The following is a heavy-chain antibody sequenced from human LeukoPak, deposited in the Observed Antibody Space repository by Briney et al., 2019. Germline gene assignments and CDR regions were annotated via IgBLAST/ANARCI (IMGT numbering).Heavy chain of an antibody. Sequence: EASVKVSCKASGYTFTGYYMHWVRQAPGQGPEWMGRINPNSGGTNYAQKFQGRVTMTRDTSISTVYMELSSLRSEDTAVYYCARETSNTAMLNWGQGTLVTVSS. D-gene: IGHD5-18*01. CDR1: GYTFTGYY. CDR2: INPNSGGT. V-gene: IGHV1-2*06. J-gene: IGHJ4*02. CDR3: ARETSNTAMLN.